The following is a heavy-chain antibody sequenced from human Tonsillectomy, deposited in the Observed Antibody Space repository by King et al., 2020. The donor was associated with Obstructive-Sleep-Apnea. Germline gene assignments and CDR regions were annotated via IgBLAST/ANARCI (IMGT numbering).Heavy chain of an antibody. D-gene: IGHD6-6*01. Sequence: VQLVESGGGLVQPGGSLRLSCAASGFTFSNYSMNWVRQAPGKGLEWVSYISTSSSTIYYAGSVKGRFTISRDNAKNSLYLQMNSLRAEDTAVYYCARRQLGIDYWGQGTLVTVSS. J-gene: IGHJ4*02. CDR2: ISTSSSTI. V-gene: IGHV3-48*04. CDR1: GFTFSNYS. CDR3: ARRQLGIDY.